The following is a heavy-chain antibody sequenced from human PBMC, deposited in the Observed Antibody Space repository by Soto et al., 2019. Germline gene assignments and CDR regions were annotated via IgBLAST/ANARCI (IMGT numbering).Heavy chain of an antibody. CDR1: GGSINGYY. CDR3: TRVGGYYGDYPNFDY. J-gene: IGHJ4*02. Sequence: PSETLSLTCTVSGGSINGYYWSWIRQPPGKGLQWIGNIYYSGSTNYNPSLKSRVTISVVSSKNQVSLKLGSVTAADTAVYYCTRVGGYYGDYPNFDYWGQGTLVTVS. CDR2: IYYSGST. D-gene: IGHD4-17*01. V-gene: IGHV4-59*01.